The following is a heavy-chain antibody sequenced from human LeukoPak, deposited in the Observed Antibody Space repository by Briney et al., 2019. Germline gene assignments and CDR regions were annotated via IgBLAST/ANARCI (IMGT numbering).Heavy chain of an antibody. V-gene: IGHV4-34*01. J-gene: IGHJ6*02. Sequence: PSETLSLTCAVYGGSFSGYYWSWIRQPPGKGLEWIGEINHSGSTNYNPSLKSRATISVDTSKNQFSLKLSSVTAADTAVYYCARVLLFSGMDVWGQGTTVTVSS. CDR3: ARVLLFSGMDV. CDR2: INHSGST. CDR1: GGSFSGYY. D-gene: IGHD2-21*01.